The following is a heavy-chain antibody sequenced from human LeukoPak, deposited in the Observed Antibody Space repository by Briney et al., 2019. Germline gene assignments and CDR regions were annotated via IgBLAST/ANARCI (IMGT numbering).Heavy chain of an antibody. CDR3: ARRDGYNGVDY. Sequence: PGGSLRLSCADSGFTFSNYAMHWVRQTPGKGLEWVAVISYDGSTKYYADSVKGRFIISRDNSKNTLYLQMNTLRPEDTAVYYCARRDGYNGVDYWGQGTLVTVSS. CDR1: GFTFSNYA. J-gene: IGHJ4*02. CDR2: ISYDGSTK. D-gene: IGHD5-24*01. V-gene: IGHV3-30-3*01.